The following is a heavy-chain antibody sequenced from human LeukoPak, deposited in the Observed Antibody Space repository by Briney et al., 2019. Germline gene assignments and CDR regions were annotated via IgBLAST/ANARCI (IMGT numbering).Heavy chain of an antibody. CDR2: INPNSGGT. J-gene: IGHJ3*02. V-gene: IGHV1-2*02. CDR1: GYTFTGYY. D-gene: IGHD1-26*01. Sequence: ASVKVSCKASGYTFTGYYMHWVRQAPGQGLEWMGWINPNSGGTNYAQKFQGRVTMTRDTSISTAYMELSRLRSDDTAVYYCARARGLEWELPRDAFDIWGQGTMVTVSS. CDR3: ARARGLEWELPRDAFDI.